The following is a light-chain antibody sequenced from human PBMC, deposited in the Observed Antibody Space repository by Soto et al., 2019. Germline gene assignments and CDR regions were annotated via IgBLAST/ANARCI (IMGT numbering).Light chain of an antibody. CDR1: SSDVGGYNY. V-gene: IGLV2-14*03. CDR3: SSYTTSNTRQIV. Sequence: SVLTQPGSVSGSPGQSITISCTGTSSDVGGYNYVSWYQHHPGKAPKLIIYDVTNRPSGVSNPFSGSKSGNTASLTISGLQPEDEADYYCSSYTTSNTRQIVFGTGTKVTVL. CDR2: DVT. J-gene: IGLJ1*01.